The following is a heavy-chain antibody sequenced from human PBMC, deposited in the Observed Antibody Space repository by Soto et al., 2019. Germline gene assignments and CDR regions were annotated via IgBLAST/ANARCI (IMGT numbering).Heavy chain of an antibody. CDR3: ATNYGSGSTHFDY. D-gene: IGHD3-10*01. Sequence: QVQLVQSGAEVKKPGSSVTVSCTASGDTFNFYTISWVRQVPGQGPEWIGRIIPMRGMSNYAKKFPGRVTMMANKSTSTVYANLSGLTSEDTAVYYCATNYGSGSTHFDYWAQGTLVTVSS. J-gene: IGHJ4*02. V-gene: IGHV1-69*02. CDR1: GDTFNFYT. CDR2: IIPMRGMS.